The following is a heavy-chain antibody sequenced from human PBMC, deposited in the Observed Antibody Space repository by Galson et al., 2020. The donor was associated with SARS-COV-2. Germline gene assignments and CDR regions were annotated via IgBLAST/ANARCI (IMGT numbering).Heavy chain of an antibody. CDR3: ARDRALITIFGVVGDFDF. Sequence: GGSLRLSCAASGFTFSTYSMSWVRQAPGKGLAWVASISRSSGDIYYADSVKGSFTVSRDNANNSLYLQMNSLGAGDTAVYFCARDRALITIFGVVGDFDFWGQGTRVTVSS. J-gene: IGHJ4*02. D-gene: IGHD3-3*01. CDR1: GFTFSTYS. CDR2: ISRSSGDI. V-gene: IGHV3-21*01.